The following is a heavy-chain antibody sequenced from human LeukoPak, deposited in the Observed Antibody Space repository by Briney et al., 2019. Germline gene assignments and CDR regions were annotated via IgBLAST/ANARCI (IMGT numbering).Heavy chain of an antibody. J-gene: IGHJ6*02. CDR2: INHSGST. Sequence: SETLSLTCAVYGGSVSAYYWTWIRQSPGKGLEWIGEINHSGSTDYNPSLKGRVTISVDTSKNQFSLKSISVTAADTAVYYCARGLRKRHFYYHGMDVWGQGTPATVSS. CDR1: GGSVSAYY. CDR3: ARGLRKRHFYYHGMDV. V-gene: IGHV4-34*01. D-gene: IGHD5-24*01.